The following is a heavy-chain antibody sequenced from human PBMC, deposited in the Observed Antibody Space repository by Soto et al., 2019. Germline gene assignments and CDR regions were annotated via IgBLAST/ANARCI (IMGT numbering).Heavy chain of an antibody. J-gene: IGHJ5*02. CDR2: IWYDGSNK. Sequence: GGSLRLSCAASGFTFSSYGMHWVRQAPGKGLEWVAVIWYDGSNKYYADSVKGRFTISRDNSKNTLYLQMNSLRAEDTAVYYCAREQKGHWFDPWGQGTLVTVSS. CDR3: AREQKGHWFDP. V-gene: IGHV3-33*01. CDR1: GFTFSSYG.